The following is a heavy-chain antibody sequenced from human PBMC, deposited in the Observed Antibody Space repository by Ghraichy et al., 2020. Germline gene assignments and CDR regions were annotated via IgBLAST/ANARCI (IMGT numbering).Heavy chain of an antibody. CDR2: ISSSSRTI. Sequence: GESLRLSCAASAFTFSTYGMNWVRQAPGKGLEWVSYISSSSRTIYYADSLKGRFTISRDNAKNSLYLQMNSLRDEDTAVYYCARVTGSSWYYYYGMDVWGQGTTVTVSS. D-gene: IGHD6-13*01. J-gene: IGHJ6*02. CDR1: AFTFSTYG. V-gene: IGHV3-48*02. CDR3: ARVTGSSWYYYYGMDV.